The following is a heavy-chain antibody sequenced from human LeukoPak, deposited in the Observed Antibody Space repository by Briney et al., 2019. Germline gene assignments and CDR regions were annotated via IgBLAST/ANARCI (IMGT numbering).Heavy chain of an antibody. CDR1: GGSISSSGYY. CDR2: IYHSGST. CDR3: ARQYGLPTFDY. V-gene: IGHV4-39*01. D-gene: IGHD5-12*01. J-gene: IGHJ4*02. Sequence: SETLSLTCTVSGGSISSSGYYWGWIRQPPGKGLEWFGSIYHSGSTYYNPSLKSRVTISVDTSKNQFSLKLSSVTAADTAVYYCARQYGLPTFDYWGQGTLVTVSS.